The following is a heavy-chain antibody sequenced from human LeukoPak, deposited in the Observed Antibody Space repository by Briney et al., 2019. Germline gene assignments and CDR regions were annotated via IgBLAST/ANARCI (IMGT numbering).Heavy chain of an antibody. J-gene: IGHJ6*02. CDR2: IYYSGST. V-gene: IGHV4-31*03. D-gene: IGHD3-10*01. Sequence: PSETLSLTCTVSGGSISSSGYYWGWIRQPPGKGLEWIGYIYYSGSTYYNPSLKSRVTISVDTSKNQFSLKLSSVTAADTAVYYCARDNGSPGDYYYGMDVWGQGATVTVSS. CDR3: ARDNGSPGDYYYGMDV. CDR1: GGSISSSGYY.